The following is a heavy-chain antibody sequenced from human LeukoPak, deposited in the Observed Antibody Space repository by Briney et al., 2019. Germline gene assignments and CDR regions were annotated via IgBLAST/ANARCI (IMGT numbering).Heavy chain of an antibody. CDR1: GFTFRNYV. D-gene: IGHD2-15*01. V-gene: IGHV3-7*01. CDR3: ARGGLLLTPYNWFDP. CDR2: IKRDGSEK. Sequence: GGSLRLSCAASGFTFRNYVMNWVRQAPGKGLEWVANIKRDGSEKYYVDSVKGRFTISRDNAKNSLYLQMNSLRAEDTAVYYCARGGLLLTPYNWFDPWGQGTLVTVSS. J-gene: IGHJ5*02.